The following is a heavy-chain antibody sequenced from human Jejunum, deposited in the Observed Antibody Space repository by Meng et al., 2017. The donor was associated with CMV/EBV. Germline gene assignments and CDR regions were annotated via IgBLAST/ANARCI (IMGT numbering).Heavy chain of an antibody. J-gene: IGHJ4*02. CDR3: AKGPHYSSYFPMVPFFDY. CDR1: FIFSNYA. CDR2: ITSSGGTT. D-gene: IGHD4-11*01. V-gene: IGHV3-23*01. Sequence: FIFSNYAMSWVRQAPGKGLEWVSGITSSGGTTYSVDSVKGRFTISRDNSKNSLYLQMDSPRAEDTALYYCAKGPHYSSYFPMVPFFDYWGQGALVTVSS.